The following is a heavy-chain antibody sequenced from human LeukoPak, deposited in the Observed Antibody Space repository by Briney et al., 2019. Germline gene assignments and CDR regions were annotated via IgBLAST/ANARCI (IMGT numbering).Heavy chain of an antibody. CDR2: ISSSSSCT. V-gene: IGHV3-21*01. CDR1: GFTFSSYS. J-gene: IGHJ4*02. Sequence: GGSLRLSCAASGFTFSSYSMNWVRQAPGKGLEWVSSISSSSSCTYYADSVKGRFTISRDNAKNSLYLQMNSLRAEDTAVYYCARRPPDYYDSSGYYSWGQGTLVTVSS. CDR3: ARRPPDYYDSSGYYS. D-gene: IGHD3-22*01.